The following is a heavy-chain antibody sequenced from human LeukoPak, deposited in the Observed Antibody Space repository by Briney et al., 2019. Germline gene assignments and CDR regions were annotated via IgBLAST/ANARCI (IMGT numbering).Heavy chain of an antibody. CDR1: GYTFTSYD. V-gene: IGHV1-8*03. Sequence: SVKVSCKASGYTFTSYDINWVRQATGQGLEWMGWMNPNSGNTGYAQKFQGRVTITRNTSISTAYMELSSLRSEGTAVYYCARVVVGALDAFDIWGQGTMVTVSS. D-gene: IGHD1-26*01. J-gene: IGHJ3*02. CDR3: ARVVVGALDAFDI. CDR2: MNPNSGNT.